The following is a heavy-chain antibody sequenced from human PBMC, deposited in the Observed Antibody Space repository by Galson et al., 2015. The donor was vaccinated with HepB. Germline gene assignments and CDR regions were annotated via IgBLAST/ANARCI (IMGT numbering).Heavy chain of an antibody. CDR3: ARGPDSSGFAGEPDDAFDI. D-gene: IGHD3-22*01. V-gene: IGHV1-8*01. Sequence: SVKVSCKASGYTFTSYDINWVRQATGQGLEWMGWMNPNSGNTGYAQKFQGRVTMTRNTSISTAYMGLSSLRSEDTAVYYCARGPDSSGFAGEPDDAFDIWGQGTMVTVSS. CDR2: MNPNSGNT. CDR1: GYTFTSYD. J-gene: IGHJ3*02.